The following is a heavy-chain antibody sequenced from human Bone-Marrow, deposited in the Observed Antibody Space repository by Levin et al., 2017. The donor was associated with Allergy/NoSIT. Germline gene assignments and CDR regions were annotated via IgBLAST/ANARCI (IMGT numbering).Heavy chain of an antibody. CDR2: IHHTGIT. CDR3: ARVGQTVNIDF. J-gene: IGHJ4*02. V-gene: IGHV4-4*02. CDR1: GDSISTTNW. Sequence: SETLSLTCGVSGDSISTTNWWTWVRQPPGRGLEWIGEIHHTGITNYNPSLKSRVTILLDNSKNQFSLKLTSLTAADTAVYYCARVGQTVNIDFWGQGTLVTVSS. D-gene: IGHD4-17*01.